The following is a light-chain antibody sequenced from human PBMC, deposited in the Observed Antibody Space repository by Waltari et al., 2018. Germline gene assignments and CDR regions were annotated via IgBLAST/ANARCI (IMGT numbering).Light chain of an antibody. CDR1: QSISNW. CDR3: QQYGSLWT. J-gene: IGKJ1*01. V-gene: IGKV1-5*03. CDR2: KAS. Sequence: DIQVTQSPSTLSASVGDRVTITCRASQSISNWMAWYQQKPGKAPKLLIYKASGLEGGVPSRFSGSGSGTDFTLTISSLQPEDFATYYCQQYGSLWTFGQGTKVELK.